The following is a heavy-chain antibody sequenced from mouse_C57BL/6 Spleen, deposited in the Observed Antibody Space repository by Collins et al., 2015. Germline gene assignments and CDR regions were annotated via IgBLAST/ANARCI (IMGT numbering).Heavy chain of an antibody. CDR2: IYPGGDHT. D-gene: IGHD2-5*01. J-gene: IGHJ3*01. Sequence: QVQLQQSGAELVRPGTSVKMSCKASGYTFTNYWIGWAKQRPGHGLEWIGDIYPGGDHTNYNEKFKGKATLTADKSSSTAYMQFNSLTSEDSAIYYCARSDYSNYGGFAYWGQGTLVTVSA. CDR1: GYTFTNYW. CDR3: ARSDYSNYGGFAY. V-gene: IGHV1-63*01.